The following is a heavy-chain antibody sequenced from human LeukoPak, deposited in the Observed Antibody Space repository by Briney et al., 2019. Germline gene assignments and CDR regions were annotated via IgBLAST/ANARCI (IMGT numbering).Heavy chain of an antibody. CDR1: GFTFSSYS. CDR3: ARDTAWAFDI. D-gene: IGHD5-18*01. V-gene: IGHV3-48*04. Sequence: GGSLRLSCAASGFTFSSYSMNWVRQAPGKGLEWISYISISSGAIYDGESGKGRFTISSDTAKNSLYLQLNSLRAEDTAVYYCARDTAWAFDIWGQGTMVTVSS. CDR2: ISISSGAI. J-gene: IGHJ3*02.